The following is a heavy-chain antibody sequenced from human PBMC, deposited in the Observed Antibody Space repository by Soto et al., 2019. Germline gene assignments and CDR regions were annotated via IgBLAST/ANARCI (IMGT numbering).Heavy chain of an antibody. CDR1: GGSIINYY. D-gene: IGHD6-19*01. CDR3: ARDEVAGTGRWFDP. CDR2: IYYSGST. Sequence: SETLRLTCTVSGGSIINYYWSWIRQPPGKGLEWIGYIYYSGSTNYNPSLKSRVTISVDTSKNQFSLKLSSVTAADTAVYYCARDEVAGTGRWFDPWGQGTLVTVSS. V-gene: IGHV4-59*01. J-gene: IGHJ5*02.